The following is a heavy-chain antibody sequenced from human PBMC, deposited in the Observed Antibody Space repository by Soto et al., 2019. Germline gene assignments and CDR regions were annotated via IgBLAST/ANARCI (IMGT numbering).Heavy chain of an antibody. V-gene: IGHV3-21*01. CDR3: ARDGTRGSGWSDY. D-gene: IGHD6-19*01. J-gene: IGHJ4*02. Sequence: EVQLVESGGGLVKPGGSLRLSCAASGFTFSSYGMNWVRLAPGKGLEWVSSISDRSSYIYYADSVKGRFTISRDNTKNSLYLQMNSLRAEDTAVYYCARDGTRGSGWSDYWGQGTLVTVSP. CDR1: GFTFSSYG. CDR2: ISDRSSYI.